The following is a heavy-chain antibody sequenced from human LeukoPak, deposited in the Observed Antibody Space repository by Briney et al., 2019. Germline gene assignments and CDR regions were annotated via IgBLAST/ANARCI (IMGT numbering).Heavy chain of an antibody. CDR2: IKSKTDGGTT. D-gene: IGHD6-19*01. J-gene: IGHJ4*02. CDR1: GFTFSNAW. Sequence: GGSLRLSCAAPGFTFSNAWMSWVRQAPGKGLEWVGRIKSKTDGGTTDYAAPVKGRFTISRDNSKNTLYVQMNSLRAEDTAVYYCARGAYSRGWTTFDYWGQGILVTVSS. CDR3: ARGAYSRGWTTFDY. V-gene: IGHV3-15*01.